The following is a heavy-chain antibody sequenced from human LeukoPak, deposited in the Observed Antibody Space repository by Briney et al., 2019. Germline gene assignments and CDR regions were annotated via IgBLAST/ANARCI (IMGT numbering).Heavy chain of an antibody. CDR3: AREPFNYDILTGYSHPSYYFDY. D-gene: IGHD3-9*01. CDR1: GGTFSSYA. CDR2: IIPIFGTA. V-gene: IGHV1-69*13. J-gene: IGHJ4*02. Sequence: SVTVSCKASGGTFSSYAISWVRQAPGQGLEWMGGIIPIFGTANYAQKFQGRVTITADESTSTAYMELSSLRSEDTAVYYCAREPFNYDILTGYSHPSYYFDYWGQGTLVTVSS.